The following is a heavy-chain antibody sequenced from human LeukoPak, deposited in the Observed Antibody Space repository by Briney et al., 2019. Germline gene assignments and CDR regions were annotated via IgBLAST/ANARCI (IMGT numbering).Heavy chain of an antibody. Sequence: SETLSLTCTVSGGSISSSSYYWGWIRQPPGEGLEWIGSIYYSGSTYYNPSLKSRVTISVDTSKNQFSLKLSSVTAADTAVYYCARGIDMVRGVKSWFDPWGQGTLVTVSS. V-gene: IGHV4-39*01. CDR1: GGSISSSSYY. CDR2: IYYSGST. CDR3: ARGIDMVRGVKSWFDP. J-gene: IGHJ5*02. D-gene: IGHD3-10*01.